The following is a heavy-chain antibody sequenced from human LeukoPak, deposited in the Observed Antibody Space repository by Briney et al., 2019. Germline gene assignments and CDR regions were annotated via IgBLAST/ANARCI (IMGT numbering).Heavy chain of an antibody. V-gene: IGHV3-23*01. CDR1: GFTFSSCA. Sequence: PGGSLRLSCAASGFTFSSCAMNWVRQAPGKGLEWVSGISGSGGITHYADSVKGRFTISRDNSKNTLYLQMNTLRADDTAVYYCAKDHGSSDWYYFDYWGQGTLVTVSS. CDR3: AKDHGSSDWYYFDY. D-gene: IGHD6-13*01. J-gene: IGHJ4*02. CDR2: ISGSGGIT.